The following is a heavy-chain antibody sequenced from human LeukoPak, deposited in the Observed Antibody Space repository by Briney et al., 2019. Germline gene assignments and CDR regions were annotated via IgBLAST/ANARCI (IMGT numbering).Heavy chain of an antibody. CDR3: ARENRPGYSGYDAPLGY. CDR1: GYNFTGYY. V-gene: IGHV1-2*02. J-gene: IGHJ4*02. D-gene: IGHD5-12*01. Sequence: ASVKVSCKASGYNFTGYYLHWVRQAPGRGLEWAGWINFSSGGANYAQNFQGRVTMTRDTSSTTASMELRRLTSDDTAVYYCARENRPGYSGYDAPLGYWGQGTLVTVSS. CDR2: INFSSGGA.